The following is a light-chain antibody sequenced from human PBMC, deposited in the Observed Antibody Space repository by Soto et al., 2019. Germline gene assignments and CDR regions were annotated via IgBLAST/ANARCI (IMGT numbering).Light chain of an antibody. CDR1: QSIGGNF. Sequence: EIVLTQSPGTLSLSPGEGATLSCRASQSIGGNFLAWYQQRRGQAPRLLIHGASNRATGIPDRFSGSGSGTDFTLTITRLEPEDFAVYYCQQYGSSQFTFGPGTKVDIK. J-gene: IGKJ3*01. CDR2: GAS. CDR3: QQYGSSQFT. V-gene: IGKV3-20*01.